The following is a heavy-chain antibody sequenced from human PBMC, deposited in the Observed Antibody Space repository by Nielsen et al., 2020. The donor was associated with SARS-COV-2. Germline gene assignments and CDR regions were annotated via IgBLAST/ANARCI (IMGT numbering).Heavy chain of an antibody. D-gene: IGHD4-23*01. J-gene: IGHJ3*02. CDR1: GFTFDDYA. V-gene: IGHV3-9*01. CDR3: AVGGNLDAFDI. CDR2: ISWNSGSI. Sequence: GGSLRLSCAASGFTFDDYAMHWVRQAPGKGLEWVSGISWNSGSIGYADSVKGRFTISRDNAKNSLYLQMNSLRAEDTALYYCAVGGNLDAFDIWGQGTMVTVSS.